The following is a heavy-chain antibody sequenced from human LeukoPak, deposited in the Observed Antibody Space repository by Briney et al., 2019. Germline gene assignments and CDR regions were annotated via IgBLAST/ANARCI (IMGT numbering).Heavy chain of an antibody. CDR2: IYYSGST. V-gene: IGHV4-59*08. Sequence: PSETLSLTCTVSGGSISSYYWRWIRQPPGKELEWIGFIYYSGSTNYNPSLKSRVTISVDTSKNQFSLKLNSVTAADTAVYYCARHPYGIVLVASFDYWGQGTLVTVSS. J-gene: IGHJ4*02. CDR3: ARHPYGIVLVASFDY. D-gene: IGHD3-22*01. CDR1: GGSISSYY.